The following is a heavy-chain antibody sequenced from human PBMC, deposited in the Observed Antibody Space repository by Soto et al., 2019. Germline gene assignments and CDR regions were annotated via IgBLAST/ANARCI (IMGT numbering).Heavy chain of an antibody. CDR1: GYTFTSYG. J-gene: IGHJ6*02. V-gene: IGHV1-18*01. CDR3: ARDGDCSGGSCYYYYGMDV. CDR2: ISAYNGNT. Sequence: QVQLVQSGAEVKKPGASVKVSCKASGYTFTSYGISWVRQAPGQGLEWMRWISAYNGNTNYAQKLQGRVTMTTDTSTSTAYMELRSLRSVDTAVYYCARDGDCSGGSCYYYYGMDVWGQGTTVTVSS. D-gene: IGHD2-15*01.